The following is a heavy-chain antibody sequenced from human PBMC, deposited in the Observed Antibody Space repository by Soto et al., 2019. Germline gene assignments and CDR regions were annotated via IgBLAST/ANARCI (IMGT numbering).Heavy chain of an antibody. CDR1: GYNFPSYW. Sequence: GESLKISCKGSGYNFPSYWIGWVRQMPGKGLEWMGIIYPGDSATRYSPSFQGQVTISADKSISTAYLQWSSLKVSDTAMYYCARLIGKTGFYWGQGTLVTVSS. CDR3: ARLIGKTGFY. J-gene: IGHJ4*02. D-gene: IGHD1-26*01. V-gene: IGHV5-51*01. CDR2: IYPGDSAT.